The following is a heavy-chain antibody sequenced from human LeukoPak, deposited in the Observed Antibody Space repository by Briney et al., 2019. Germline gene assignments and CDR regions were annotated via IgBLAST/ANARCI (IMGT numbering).Heavy chain of an antibody. CDR2: IYTSGST. J-gene: IGHJ4*02. Sequence: SETLSLTCTVSGGSISSYYWSWIRQPPGKGLEWIGYIYTSGSTNYNPSLKSRVTISVDTSKNQFSLKLSSVTAADTAVYYCARGGPSGSYFIGWGQGTLVTVSS. D-gene: IGHD1-26*01. CDR3: ARGGPSGSYFIG. CDR1: GGSISSYY. V-gene: IGHV4-4*09.